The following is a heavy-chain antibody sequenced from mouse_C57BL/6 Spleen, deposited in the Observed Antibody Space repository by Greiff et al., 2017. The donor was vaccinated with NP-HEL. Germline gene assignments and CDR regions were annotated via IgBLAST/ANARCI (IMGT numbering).Heavy chain of an antibody. CDR1: GYTFTSYW. CDR3: TRRDYYDYDGFAY. CDR2: IYPGYSDT. V-gene: IGHV1-5*01. Sequence: VQLQQSGTVLARPGASVKMSCKTSGYTFTSYWMHWVKQRPGQGLEWIGAIYPGYSDTSYNQKFKGKAKLTAVTSASTAYMELSSLTNEDSAVYYCTRRDYYDYDGFAYWGQGTLVTVSA. D-gene: IGHD2-4*01. J-gene: IGHJ3*01.